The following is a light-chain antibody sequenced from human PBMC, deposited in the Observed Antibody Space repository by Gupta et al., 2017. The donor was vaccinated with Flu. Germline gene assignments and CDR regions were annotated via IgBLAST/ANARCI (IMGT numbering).Light chain of an antibody. CDR1: QSISSW. J-gene: IGKJ2*01. Sequence: DIQMTQSPSTLSASVGDRVTITCRASQSISSWLAWYQQKPGKAPKLLIYKASSLASGVPSRLSGSGSGTEFTLTISSLQPDDFATYYCQQYNSYSYTFGQGTKLEIK. CDR3: QQYNSYSYT. CDR2: KAS. V-gene: IGKV1-5*03.